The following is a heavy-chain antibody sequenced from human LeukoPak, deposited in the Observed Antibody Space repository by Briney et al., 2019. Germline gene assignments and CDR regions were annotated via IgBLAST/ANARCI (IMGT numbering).Heavy chain of an antibody. V-gene: IGHV1-69*05. J-gene: IGHJ6*03. Sequence: ASVKVSCKASGGTFSSYAISWVRQAPGQGLEWMGGIIPIFGTANHAQKFQGRVTITTDESTSTAYMELSSLRSEDTAVYYCASCVPIAARPDYYYMDVWGKGATVTVSS. CDR2: IIPIFGTA. D-gene: IGHD6-6*01. CDR3: ASCVPIAARPDYYYMDV. CDR1: GGTFSSYA.